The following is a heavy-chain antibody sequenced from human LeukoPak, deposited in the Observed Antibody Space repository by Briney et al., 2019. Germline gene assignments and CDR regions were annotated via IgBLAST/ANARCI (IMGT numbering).Heavy chain of an antibody. CDR1: GGSISSGSYS. J-gene: IGHJ3*02. CDR2: IYHTGSN. CDR3: ARLHYGADAFDI. V-gene: IGHV4-30-2*01. D-gene: IGHD4-17*01. Sequence: SETLSLTCAVSGGSISSGSYSWSWIRQPPGKGLEWIGYIYHTGSNYYNPSLKSRVTISVDRSKNQFSLKLSSVTAADTAVYYCARLHYGADAFDIWGQGTMVTVSS.